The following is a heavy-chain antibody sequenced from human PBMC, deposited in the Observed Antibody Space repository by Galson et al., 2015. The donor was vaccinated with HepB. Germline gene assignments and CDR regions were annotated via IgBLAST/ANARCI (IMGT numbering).Heavy chain of an antibody. CDR2: ISGSGGST. CDR1: GFTFSSYA. CDR3: ATRIAVAGPFEW. J-gene: IGHJ4*02. V-gene: IGHV3-23*01. D-gene: IGHD6-19*01. Sequence: SLRLSCAASGFTFSSYAMSWVRQAPGKGLEWVSAISGSGGSTYYADSVKGRFTISRDNSKNTLYLQMNSLRAEDTAVYYCATRIAVAGPFEWWGQGTLVTVSS.